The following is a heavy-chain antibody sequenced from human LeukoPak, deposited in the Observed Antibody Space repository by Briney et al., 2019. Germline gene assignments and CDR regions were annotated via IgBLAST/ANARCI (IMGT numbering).Heavy chain of an antibody. Sequence: GGSLRLSCTASGFTFSSYWMSWVRQAPGKGLEWVGFIRSKAYGGTTEYAASVKGRFTISRDDSKSIAYLQMNSLKTEDTAVYYCTRVRSLYTYYFDYWGQGTLVTFSS. CDR1: GFTFSSYW. CDR3: TRVRSLYTYYFDY. CDR2: IRSKAYGGTT. J-gene: IGHJ4*02. V-gene: IGHV3-49*04. D-gene: IGHD2-2*02.